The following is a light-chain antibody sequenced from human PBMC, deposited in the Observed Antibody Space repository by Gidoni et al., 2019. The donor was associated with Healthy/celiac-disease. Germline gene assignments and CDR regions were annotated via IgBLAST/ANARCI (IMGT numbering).Light chain of an antibody. CDR2: AAS. CDR3: QQRSNWPLT. V-gene: IGKV3-11*01. Sequence: EIVLTQSPATLSLSPGERATLSCRASQSVSSYLAWYQQKPGQAPRLLIYAASNRATGIPARFSGSGSVTDFTLTISSLEPEDFAVYSCQQRSNWPLTFXGXTKVEIK. J-gene: IGKJ4*01. CDR1: QSVSSY.